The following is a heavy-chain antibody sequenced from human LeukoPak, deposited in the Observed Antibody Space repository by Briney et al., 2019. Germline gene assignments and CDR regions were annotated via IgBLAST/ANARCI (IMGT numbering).Heavy chain of an antibody. Sequence: GGSLRLSCAASGFIFSNYGMHWVRQAPGKGLEWVAFVRYDGSDKYYADSVKGRFTISRDNSKNTLYLQMNSLRAEDTAVYYCXXXXXLVVXXDAFDIWGQGAMVTVS. CDR1: GFIFSNYG. J-gene: IGHJ3*02. D-gene: IGHD6-13*01. CDR3: XXXXXLVVXXDAFDI. V-gene: IGHV3-30*02. CDR2: VRYDGSDK.